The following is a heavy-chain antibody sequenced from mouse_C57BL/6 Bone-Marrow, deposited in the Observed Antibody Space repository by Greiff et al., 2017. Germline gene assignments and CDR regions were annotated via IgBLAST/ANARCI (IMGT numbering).Heavy chain of an antibody. CDR1: GYAFSSSW. J-gene: IGHJ1*03. D-gene: IGHD1-1*01. CDR2: IYPGDGDT. CDR3: AKYYYGSSYWYFYV. Sequence: QVQLQQSGPELVKPGASVKISCKASGYAFSSSWMNWVKQRPGKGLEWIGRIYPGDGDTNYNGKFKGKATLTADKSSSTAYMQLSSLTSEDSAVYFCAKYYYGSSYWYFYVWGTGTTVTVSS. V-gene: IGHV1-82*01.